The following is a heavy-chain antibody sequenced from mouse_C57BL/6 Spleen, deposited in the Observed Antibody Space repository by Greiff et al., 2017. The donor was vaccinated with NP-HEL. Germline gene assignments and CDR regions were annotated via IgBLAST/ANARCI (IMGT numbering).Heavy chain of an antibody. CDR1: GFTFSDYG. D-gene: IGHD2-5*01. CDR2: ISSGSSTI. J-gene: IGHJ2*01. V-gene: IGHV5-17*01. Sequence: DVMLVESGGGLVKPGGSLKLSCAASGFTFSDYGMHWVSQAPEKGLEWVAYISSGSSTIYYADTVKGRFTISRDNAKNTLFLQMTSLRSEDTAMYYCAKPLYFSNPYFDYWGQGTTLTVSS. CDR3: AKPLYFSNPYFDY.